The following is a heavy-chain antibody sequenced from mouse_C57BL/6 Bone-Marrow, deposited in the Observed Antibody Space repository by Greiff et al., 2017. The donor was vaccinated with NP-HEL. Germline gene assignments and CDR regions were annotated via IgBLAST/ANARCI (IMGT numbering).Heavy chain of an antibody. Sequence: EVQLQQSGPELVKPGASVKIPCKASGYTFTDYNMDWVKQSHGKSLEWIGDINPNNGGTIYNQKFKGKATLTVDKSSSTAYMELRSLTSEDTAVYYCARSRGLRLGGYFDYWGQGTTLTVSS. CDR1: GYTFTDYN. V-gene: IGHV1-18*01. CDR3: ARSRGLRLGGYFDY. D-gene: IGHD4-1*01. CDR2: INPNNGGT. J-gene: IGHJ2*01.